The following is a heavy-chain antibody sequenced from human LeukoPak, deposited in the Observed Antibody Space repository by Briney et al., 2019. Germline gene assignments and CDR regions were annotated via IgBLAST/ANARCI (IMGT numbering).Heavy chain of an antibody. Sequence: GGSLRLSCEGSGFTFRRNSMNWVRQAPGKGLEWVSFISSSSGTIYYADSVKGRFTISRDNAENPLYLQMNSLRDEYTAVYYCARGDSSGYHCYFDPWAQGPRVTVSS. CDR2: ISSSSGTI. CDR3: ARGDSSGYHCYFDP. V-gene: IGHV3-48*02. D-gene: IGHD3-22*01. J-gene: IGHJ4*02. CDR1: GFTFRRNS.